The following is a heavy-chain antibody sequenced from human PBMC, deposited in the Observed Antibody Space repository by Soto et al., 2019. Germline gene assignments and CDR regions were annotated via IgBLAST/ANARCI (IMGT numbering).Heavy chain of an antibody. CDR2: IFYSGST. Sequence: QVQLQESGPGLLKPSQTLFLTCTVSGGSISRGDYYWSWIRQPPGRGLEWLGYIFYSGSTYYNPSLKSRVTISMHTSRNQFSLKLASVTAADTAVYFCARGSAGDNFWSGFYYNGVDVWGQGTTVTVSS. J-gene: IGHJ6*02. V-gene: IGHV4-30-4*01. D-gene: IGHD3-3*01. CDR1: GGSISRGDYY. CDR3: ARGSAGDNFWSGFYYNGVDV.